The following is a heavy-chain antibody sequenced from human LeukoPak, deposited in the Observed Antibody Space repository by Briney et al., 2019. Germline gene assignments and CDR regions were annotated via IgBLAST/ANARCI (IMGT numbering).Heavy chain of an antibody. CDR1: GFTFSSYG. D-gene: IGHD2-15*01. CDR2: ISCDGSNK. Sequence: GGSLRLSCAASGFTFSSYGMHWARQAPGKGLEWVAVISCDGSNKYYAGSVKGRFTISRDNSMNTLYLQMNSLRAEDTAVYYCAKDLEGSPPLPFDPWGQGTLVTVSS. J-gene: IGHJ5*02. CDR3: AKDLEGSPPLPFDP. V-gene: IGHV3-30*18.